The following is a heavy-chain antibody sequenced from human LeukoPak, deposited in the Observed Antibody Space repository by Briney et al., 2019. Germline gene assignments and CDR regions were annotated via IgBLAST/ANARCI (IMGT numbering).Heavy chain of an antibody. CDR1: GFTFSSYS. D-gene: IGHD4-23*01. V-gene: IGHV3-21*01. CDR3: AREIYGGNPYDAFDI. J-gene: IGHJ3*02. CDR2: ISSSSSYI. Sequence: GGSLRLSCAASGFTFSSYSMNWVRQAPGKGLEWVSSISSSSSYIYYADSVKGRFTISRDNAKNSLYLQMNSLRAEDTAVYYCAREIYGGNPYDAFDIWGQGTMVTVSS.